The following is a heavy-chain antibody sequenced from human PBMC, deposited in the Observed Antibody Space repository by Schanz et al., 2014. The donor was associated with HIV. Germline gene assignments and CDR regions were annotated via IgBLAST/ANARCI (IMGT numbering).Heavy chain of an antibody. Sequence: QVQLVESGGGVVQPGRSLRLSCAASGFIFSSYGMHWVRQAPGKGLEWVAVIWYDGSNKYYADSVKGRFTISRDNAKNTLYLQMHSLRVEDTAVYFCARDYYYSIDVWGQGTTVIVSS. CDR1: GFIFSSYG. V-gene: IGHV3-33*01. CDR2: IWYDGSNK. J-gene: IGHJ6*02. CDR3: ARDYYYSIDV.